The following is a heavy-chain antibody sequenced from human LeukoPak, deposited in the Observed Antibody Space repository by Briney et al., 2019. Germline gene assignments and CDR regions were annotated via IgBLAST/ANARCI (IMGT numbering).Heavy chain of an antibody. J-gene: IGHJ3*02. V-gene: IGHV1-69*04. CDR3: ARFSGSASTGAFDI. CDR1: VGTFSSYA. CDR2: IIPIFGIA. Sequence: SVKVSCKASVGTFSSYAISWVRQAPGQGREWMGRIIPIFGIANYAQKFQGRVTITADKSTSTAYMELSSLRSEDTAVYYCARFSGSASTGAFDIWGQGTMVTVSS. D-gene: IGHD1-26*01.